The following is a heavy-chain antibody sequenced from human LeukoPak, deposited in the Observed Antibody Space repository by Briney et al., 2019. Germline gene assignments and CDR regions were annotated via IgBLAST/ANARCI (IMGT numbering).Heavy chain of an antibody. J-gene: IGHJ3*02. CDR2: INTYSGKT. D-gene: IGHD1-20*01. CDR3: ARASTHRYNWKSGQLNDAFDI. V-gene: IGHV1-18*01. CDR1: GYTFTSYN. Sequence: ASVKVSCKASGYTFTSYNINWVRQAPGQGLEWMGWINTYSGKTRFAQKFQGRVTMTTDTSTSTAYMELRSLRSDDTAVYYCARASTHRYNWKSGQLNDAFDIWGQGTMVTVSS.